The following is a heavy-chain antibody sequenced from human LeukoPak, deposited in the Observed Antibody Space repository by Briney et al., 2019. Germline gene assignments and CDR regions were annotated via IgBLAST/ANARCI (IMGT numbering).Heavy chain of an antibody. V-gene: IGHV4-61*02. CDR1: GGSISSGSYY. D-gene: IGHD5-12*01. CDR2: IYTSGGT. J-gene: IGHJ6*02. CDR3: ARGRGWLHTDYYYGMDV. Sequence: KPSETLSLTCTVSGGSISSGSYYWSWIRQPAGKGLEWIGRIYTSGGTNYNPSLKSRVTISVDTSKNQFSLKLSSVTAADTAVYYCARGRGWLHTDYYYGMDVWGQGTTVTVSS.